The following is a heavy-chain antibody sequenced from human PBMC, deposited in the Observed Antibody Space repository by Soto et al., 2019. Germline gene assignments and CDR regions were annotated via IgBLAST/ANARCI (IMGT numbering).Heavy chain of an antibody. CDR2: IYYSGST. CDR1: GGSISSYY. CDR3: ASRRSGWYMSPYYYYGMDV. Sequence: QVQLQESGPGLVKPSETLSLTCTVSGGSISSYYWSWIRQPPGKGLEWIGYIYYSGSTNYNPSLKSRVTISVDTSKNQFSLKLSSVTAADTAVYYCASRRSGWYMSPYYYYGMDVWGQGTTVTVSS. D-gene: IGHD6-19*01. J-gene: IGHJ6*02. V-gene: IGHV4-59*08.